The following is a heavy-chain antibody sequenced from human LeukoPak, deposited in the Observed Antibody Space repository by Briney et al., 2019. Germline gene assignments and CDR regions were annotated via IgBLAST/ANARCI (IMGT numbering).Heavy chain of an antibody. CDR1: GISVRGSY. J-gene: IGHJ4*02. Sequence: GGSLRLSCEVSGISVRGSYMSWVRQAPGKGLEWVSVIYSGDRAYYAESVKGRFTISRDTSKNTLYLQMNNLRADDTAKYYCTRDLTGTTWSENDYWGQGTLVTISS. CDR3: TRDLTGTTWSENDY. V-gene: IGHV3-53*01. D-gene: IGHD6-13*01. CDR2: IYSGDRA.